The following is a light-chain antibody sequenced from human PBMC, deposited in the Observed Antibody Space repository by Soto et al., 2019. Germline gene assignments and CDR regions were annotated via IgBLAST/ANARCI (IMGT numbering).Light chain of an antibody. J-gene: IGLJ1*01. V-gene: IGLV1-40*01. CDR3: QSYDSSLSGSNV. CDR1: SSNIGAGYD. Sequence: QSVLTQPPSVSGAPGQRVTISCTGSSSNIGAGYDVHWYQQLPGTAPKPLIYGNSNRPSGVPDRFSGSKSGTPASLAITGLQAEDEADYYCQSYDSSLSGSNVFGTGTKVTVL. CDR2: GNS.